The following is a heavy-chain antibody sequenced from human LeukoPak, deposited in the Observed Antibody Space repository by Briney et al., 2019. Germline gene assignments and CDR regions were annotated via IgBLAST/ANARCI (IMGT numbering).Heavy chain of an antibody. CDR1: GWSFSGYY. J-gene: IGHJ3*02. D-gene: IGHD3-9*01. V-gene: IGHV4-34*12. Sequence: SETLSLTCAVYGWSFSGYYWRWIRQPAGRGLEWIGEIVHSGSTNYNPTLKSRVTLSVATSKNQFSLKLSSVTAADTAVYYCASGCDILTGQGGAFYIWGQGTKVTVSS. CDR3: ASGCDILTGQGGAFYI. CDR2: IVHSGST.